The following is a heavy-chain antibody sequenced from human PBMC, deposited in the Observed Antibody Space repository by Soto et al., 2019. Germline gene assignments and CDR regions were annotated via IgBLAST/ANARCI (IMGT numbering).Heavy chain of an antibody. CDR3: ARDQRVLQFLEWLPNNAFDI. CDR2: VNHSGST. Sequence: LSLTCAVYGGSFSGYYWSWIRQPPGKGLEWIGKVNHSGSTNYNPSLKSRATISVDTSKNQFSLKLSSVTAADTAVYYCARDQRVLQFLEWLPNNAFDIWGHGTMVTVSS. CDR1: GGSFSGYY. J-gene: IGHJ3*02. V-gene: IGHV4-34*01. D-gene: IGHD3-3*01.